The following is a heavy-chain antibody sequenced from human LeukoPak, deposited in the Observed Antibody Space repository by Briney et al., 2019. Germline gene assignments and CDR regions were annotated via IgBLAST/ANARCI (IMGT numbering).Heavy chain of an antibody. D-gene: IGHD3-22*01. V-gene: IGHV1-69*04. CDR2: IIPILGIA. J-gene: IGHJ4*02. CDR1: GGTFSSYA. Sequence: ASVQVSCKASGGTFSSYAISWVRQAPGQGLEWMGRIIPILGIANYAQKFQGRVTITADKSTSTAYMELSSLRSEDTAVYYCSKTSGYYWGYFDYWGQGTLVTVS. CDR3: SKTSGYYWGYFDY.